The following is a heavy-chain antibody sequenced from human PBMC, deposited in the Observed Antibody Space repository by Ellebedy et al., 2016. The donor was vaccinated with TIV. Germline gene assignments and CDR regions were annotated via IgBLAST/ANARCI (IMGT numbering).Heavy chain of an antibody. CDR1: GFTFSSYA. CDR3: AKGLRLVRGVIMY. V-gene: IGHV3-23*01. D-gene: IGHD3-10*01. J-gene: IGHJ4*02. Sequence: GESLKISXAASGFTFSSYAMSWVRQAPGKGLEWVSAISGSGGSTYYADSVKGRFTISRDNSKNTLYLQMNSLRAEDTAVYYCAKGLRLVRGVIMYWGQGTLVTVSS. CDR2: ISGSGGST.